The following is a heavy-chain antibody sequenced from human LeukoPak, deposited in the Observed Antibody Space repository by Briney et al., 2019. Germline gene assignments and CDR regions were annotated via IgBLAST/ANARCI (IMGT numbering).Heavy chain of an antibody. CDR3: ARVVLDYDYVWGTPPDWFDP. V-gene: IGHV4-34*01. CDR1: GGSFSGYY. D-gene: IGHD3-16*01. J-gene: IGHJ5*02. Sequence: SETLSLTRAVYGGSFSGYYWSWIRQPPGKGLEWIGEINHSGSTNYNPSLKSRVTISVDTSKNQFSLKLSSVTAADTAVYYCARVVLDYDYVWGTPPDWFDPWGQGTLVTVSS. CDR2: INHSGST.